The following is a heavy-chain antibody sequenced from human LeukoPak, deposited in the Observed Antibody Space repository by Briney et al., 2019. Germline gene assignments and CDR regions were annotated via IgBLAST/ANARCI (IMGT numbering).Heavy chain of an antibody. V-gene: IGHV3-21*04. CDR3: ATYRQVLLPFES. D-gene: IGHD2-8*02. CDR2: INNSSSYI. CDR1: RFTFSSYS. J-gene: IGHJ4*02. Sequence: GGSLRLSCAASRFTFSSYSMIWVRQAPGKGLEWVSSINNSSSYIYYADSVKGRFTISRDNAKNSLYLQMNSLRAEDTAIYYCATYRQVLLPFESWGQGTLVTVSS.